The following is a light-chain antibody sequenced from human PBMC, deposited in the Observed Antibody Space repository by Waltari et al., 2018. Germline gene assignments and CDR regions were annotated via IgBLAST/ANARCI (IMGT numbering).Light chain of an antibody. CDR2: QDT. J-gene: IGLJ3*02. CDR1: ILANKY. CDR3: QALGTGAWV. Sequence: SYELTQPPSVSVSPGQTASITCSGDILANKYASWYQQKPVQSPLLVIYQDTKRPSEIPERFSGSKSANAATLTITGTQAMDEADYYCQALGTGAWVFGGGTKLTVL. V-gene: IGLV3-1*01.